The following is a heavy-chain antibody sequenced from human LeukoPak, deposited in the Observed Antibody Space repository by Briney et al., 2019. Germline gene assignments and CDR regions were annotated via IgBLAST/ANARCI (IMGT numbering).Heavy chain of an antibody. Sequence: SETLSLTCTVSGGSISSYYWSWIRQPPGKGLEWIGYIYYSGSTNYNPSLKSRVTISVDTSKNQFSLKLSSVTAADTAVYYCARSVGGWYDYWGQGTLVTVSS. V-gene: IGHV4-59*01. J-gene: IGHJ4*02. CDR1: GGSISSYY. CDR2: IYYSGST. D-gene: IGHD6-19*01. CDR3: ARSVGGWYDY.